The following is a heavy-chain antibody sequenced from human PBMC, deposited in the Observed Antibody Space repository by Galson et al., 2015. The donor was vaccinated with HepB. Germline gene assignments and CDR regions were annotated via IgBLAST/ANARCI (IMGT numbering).Heavy chain of an antibody. V-gene: IGHV3-53*01. CDR2: IYSGGNT. D-gene: IGHD4-17*01. J-gene: IGHJ4*02. Sequence: SLRLSCAASGFTFSSYGMHWVRQAPGKGLEWVSIIYSGGNTYHADSVKGRFTTSRDNSNNIVYLQMNRLRAEDTAVYYCARRGYGDYSPFDYWGQGTLVTVSS. CDR1: GFTFSSYG. CDR3: ARRGYGDYSPFDY.